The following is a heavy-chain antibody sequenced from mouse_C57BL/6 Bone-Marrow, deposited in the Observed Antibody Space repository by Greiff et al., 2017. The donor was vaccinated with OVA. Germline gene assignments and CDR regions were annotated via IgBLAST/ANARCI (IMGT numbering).Heavy chain of an antibody. CDR3: TSTMVTTSDY. J-gene: IGHJ2*01. CDR1: GFNIKDDY. Sequence: VQLKESGAELVRPGASVKLSCTASGFNIKDDYMHWVKQRPEQGLEWIGGIDPENGDTEYTSKFQGKATITVDTSSNPAYLQLSSLTSDDTAVYYCTSTMVTTSDYWGQGTTLTVSA. V-gene: IGHV14-4*01. CDR2: IDPENGDT. D-gene: IGHD2-2*01.